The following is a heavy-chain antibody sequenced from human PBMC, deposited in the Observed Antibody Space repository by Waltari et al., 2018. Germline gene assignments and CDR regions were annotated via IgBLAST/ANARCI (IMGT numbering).Heavy chain of an antibody. CDR2: INHSGRT. V-gene: IGHV4-34*01. J-gene: IGHJ6*02. Sequence: EQLQQWGAGLLKPSETLPLTCAVAGGSFSGYYWIWIRPPPGKGLEGLGEINHSGRTNYNPSLKSRVTISVDTSKNQFSLKLSSVTAADTAVYYCAGGSLVVPAAIAGRYYGMDVWGQGTTVTVSS. D-gene: IGHD2-2*01. CDR3: AGGSLVVPAAIAGRYYGMDV. CDR1: GGSFSGYY.